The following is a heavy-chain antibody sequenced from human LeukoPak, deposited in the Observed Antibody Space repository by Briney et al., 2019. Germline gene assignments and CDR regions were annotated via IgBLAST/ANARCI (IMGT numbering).Heavy chain of an antibody. CDR1: VYTFTGYY. J-gene: IGHJ3*02. CDR2: INFNSGGT. V-gene: IGHV1-2*02. D-gene: IGHD3-10*01. CDR3: AREANYYGSDKAGLDI. Sequence: ASVKVSCKARVYTFTGYYIHGVRQAPGQGGEGMGWINFNSGGTNSAQKFQGRVTMTRNTFITTVYMDLTSLRSDDTAVYYCAREANYYGSDKAGLDIWGQGTMVTVSS.